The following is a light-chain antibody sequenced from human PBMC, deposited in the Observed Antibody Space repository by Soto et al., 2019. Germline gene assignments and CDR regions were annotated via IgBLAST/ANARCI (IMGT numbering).Light chain of an antibody. CDR3: QQYGTSPFT. CDR1: QSVSSNY. Sequence: EIVLTQSPDTLSLSPGERATLSCRASQSVSSNYVAWYQQKPGQAPRLLTHGSSSRATGVPDRFSGRGSGTTFTLVISRLEPEDFAVYYCQQYGTSPFTFGQGTKVDIK. CDR2: GSS. J-gene: IGKJ2*01. V-gene: IGKV3-20*01.